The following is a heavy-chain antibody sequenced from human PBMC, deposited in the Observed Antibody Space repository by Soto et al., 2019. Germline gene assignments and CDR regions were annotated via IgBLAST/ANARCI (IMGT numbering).Heavy chain of an antibody. CDR2: ISGSGGST. J-gene: IGHJ4*02. CDR1: GFTFSSYA. D-gene: IGHD6-6*01. CDR3: AKDFEQLVLPNYFEY. V-gene: IGHV3-23*01. Sequence: EVQLLESGGGLVQPGGSLRLSCAASGFTFSSYAMSWVRQAPGKGLEWVSAISGSGGSTYYADSVKGRFTISRDNSKNTLYLQMNSLRAEETAVYYCAKDFEQLVLPNYFEYWGQGTLVTVSS.